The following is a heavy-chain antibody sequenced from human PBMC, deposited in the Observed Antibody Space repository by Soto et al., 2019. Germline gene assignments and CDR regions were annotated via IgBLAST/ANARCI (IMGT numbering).Heavy chain of an antibody. CDR2: IWYDGSNK. V-gene: IGHV3-33*01. D-gene: IGHD4-17*01. J-gene: IGHJ4*02. CDR1: GFTFSSYG. Sequence: GGSLRLSCAASGFTFSSYGMHWVRQAPGKGLEWVAVIWYDGSNKYYADSVKGRFTISRDNSKNTLYLQMNSLRAEDTAAYYCARDYGGNSGVYFDYWGQGTLVTVSS. CDR3: ARDYGGNSGVYFDY.